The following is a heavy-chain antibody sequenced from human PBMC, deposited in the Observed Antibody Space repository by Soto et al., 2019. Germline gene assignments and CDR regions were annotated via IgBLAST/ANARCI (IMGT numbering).Heavy chain of an antibody. CDR2: IRSKAYGGTT. J-gene: IGHJ6*02. D-gene: IGHD2-2*02. V-gene: IGHV3-49*03. CDR1: GFTFGDYA. CDR3: TRDLHQSEHCSSTSCYIPPVGYYYYYGMDV. Sequence: GGSLRLSCTASGFTFGDYAMSWFRQAPGKGLEWVGFIRSKAYGGTTEYAASVKGRFTISRDDSKSIAYLQMNSLKTEDTAVYYCTRDLHQSEHCSSTSCYIPPVGYYYYYGMDVWGQGTTVTVSS.